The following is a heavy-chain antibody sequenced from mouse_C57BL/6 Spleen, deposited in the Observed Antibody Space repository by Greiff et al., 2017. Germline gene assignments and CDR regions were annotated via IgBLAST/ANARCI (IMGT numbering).Heavy chain of an antibody. CDR2: INPSSGYT. CDR1: GYTFTSYT. CDR3: AKGNTLAWFAY. D-gene: IGHD5-2*01. J-gene: IGHJ3*01. V-gene: IGHV1-4*01. Sequence: VQGVESGAELARPGASVKMSCKASGYTFTSYTMHWVKQRPGQGLEWIGYINPSSGYTKYNQKFKDKATLTADKSSSTAYMQLSSLTSEDSAVYYCAKGNTLAWFAYWGQGTLVTVSA.